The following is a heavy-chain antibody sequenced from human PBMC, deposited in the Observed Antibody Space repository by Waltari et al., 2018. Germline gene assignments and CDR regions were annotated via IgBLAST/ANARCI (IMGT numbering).Heavy chain of an antibody. V-gene: IGHV4-4*02. CDR3: ARDRGRGLYLDS. D-gene: IGHD2-15*01. CDR2: VHGSGKA. J-gene: IGHJ4*02. Sequence: QLESRESGPGLVKPSGTLSLTCAVSGDSGRSTYWWSWVRQPPGKGLEWIGQVHGSGKANYNPAFASRVTVSLATSANHFFLELTSATAADTAVYYCARDRGRGLYLDSWGQGALVTVSP. CDR1: GDSGRSTYW.